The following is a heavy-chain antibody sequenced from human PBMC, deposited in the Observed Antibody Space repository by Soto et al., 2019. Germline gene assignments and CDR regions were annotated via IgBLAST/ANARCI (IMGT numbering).Heavy chain of an antibody. J-gene: IGHJ2*01. V-gene: IGHV4-30-4*01. CDR2: IYYSGST. Sequence: QVQLQESGPGLVKPSQTLSLTCTVSGGSISSGDYYWSWIRQPPGKGLEWIGYIYYSGSTSYNPSLKRRVTVSVATSMTHFSLRLSSVTAADTAVYYCASVRPASFDLWGRGTLVTVSS. CDR3: ASVRPASFDL. CDR1: GGSISSGDYY. D-gene: IGHD2-2*01.